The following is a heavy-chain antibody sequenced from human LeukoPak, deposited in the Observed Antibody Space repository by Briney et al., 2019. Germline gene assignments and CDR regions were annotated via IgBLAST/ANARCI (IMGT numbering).Heavy chain of an antibody. D-gene: IGHD3-10*01. J-gene: IGHJ4*02. CDR3: ARDRNDYYGSGSYMKAGDY. Sequence: ASVKVSCKASGYTFTSYGISWVRQAPGQGLEWMGWISAYNGNTNYAQKLQGRVTMTTDTSTSTAYMELRSLRSDDTAVYYCARDRNDYYGSGSYMKAGDYWGQGTLVTVSS. V-gene: IGHV1-18*01. CDR1: GYTFTSYG. CDR2: ISAYNGNT.